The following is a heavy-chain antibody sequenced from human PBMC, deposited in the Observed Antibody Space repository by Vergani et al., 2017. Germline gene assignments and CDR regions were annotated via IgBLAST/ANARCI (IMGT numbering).Heavy chain of an antibody. CDR1: GFTFSSYA. J-gene: IGHJ4*02. CDR3: TTDGQVWFGELLFHPGY. CDR2: IKSKTDGGTT. D-gene: IGHD3-10*01. Sequence: EVQLLESGGGLVQPGGSLRLSCAASGFTFSSYAMSWVRQAPGKGLEWVGRIKSKTDGGTTDYAAPVKGRFTISRDDSKNTLYLQMNSLKTEDTAVYYCTTDGQVWFGELLFHPGYWGQGTLVTVSS. V-gene: IGHV3-15*01.